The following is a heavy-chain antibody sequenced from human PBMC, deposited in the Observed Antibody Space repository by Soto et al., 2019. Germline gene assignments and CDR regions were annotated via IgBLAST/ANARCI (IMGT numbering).Heavy chain of an antibody. J-gene: IGHJ6*02. CDR3: ARNSAIFGVVSLYYYGMDV. D-gene: IGHD3-3*01. CDR1: GGTFSSYA. V-gene: IGHV1-69*13. Sequence: SVKVSCKASGGTFSSYAISWVRQAPGQGLEWMGGIIPIFGTTNYAQKFQGRVTITADESTSTAYMELSSLRSEDTAVYYCARNSAIFGVVSLYYYGMDVWGQGTTVTVSS. CDR2: IIPIFGTT.